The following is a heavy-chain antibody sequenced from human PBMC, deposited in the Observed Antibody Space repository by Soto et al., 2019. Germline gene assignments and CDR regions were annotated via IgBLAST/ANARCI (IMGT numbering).Heavy chain of an antibody. D-gene: IGHD3-22*01. CDR2: IDPSDSYT. J-gene: IGHJ4*02. CDR1: GYSITSYW. Sequence: GESLKISCKGSGYSITSYWISWVLQMPGKGLEWMGRIDPSDSYTNYSPAFQGHVTISADKSISTAYLQWSSLKASDTAMYYCARNYYDSSGSTASYWGQGTLVTVSS. V-gene: IGHV5-10-1*01. CDR3: ARNYYDSSGSTASY.